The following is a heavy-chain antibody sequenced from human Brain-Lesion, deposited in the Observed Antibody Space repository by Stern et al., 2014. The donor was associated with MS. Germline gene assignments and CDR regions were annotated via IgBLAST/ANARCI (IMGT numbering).Heavy chain of an antibody. CDR2: ITPFTGNT. Sequence: VQLVESGAEVKKTGSSVKVSCQASGNTFTNRYLHWVRQAPGQALDWMGWITPFTGNTNYAQNFQDRVTITMDRSMSTAYMDLSSLRSDDTAIYFCAEGGSYGFVYWGQGTLVTVSS. D-gene: IGHD4-17*01. J-gene: IGHJ4*02. CDR1: GNTFTNRY. CDR3: AEGGSYGFVY. V-gene: IGHV1-45*02.